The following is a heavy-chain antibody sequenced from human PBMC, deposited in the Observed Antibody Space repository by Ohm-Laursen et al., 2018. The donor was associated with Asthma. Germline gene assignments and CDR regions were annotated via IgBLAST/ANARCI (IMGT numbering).Heavy chain of an antibody. D-gene: IGHD5-24*01. V-gene: IGHV3-23*01. J-gene: IGHJ4*02. CDR3: AKVSRDGYNFGFDY. Sequence: SLRLSCTASGFTFSSYAMSWVRQAPGKGLEWASAISGSGGSTYYADSVKGRFTISRDNSKNTLYLQMNSLRAEDTAVYYCAKVSRDGYNFGFDYWGQGTLVTVSS. CDR2: ISGSGGST. CDR1: GFTFSSYA.